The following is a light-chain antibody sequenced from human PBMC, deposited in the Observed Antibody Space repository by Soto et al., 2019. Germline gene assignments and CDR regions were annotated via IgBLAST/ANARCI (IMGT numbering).Light chain of an antibody. Sequence: EIVMTQSPATLSVSPGERATLSCRASQSVSSNLAWHQQRPGQAPRLLIYGASTRATGIPVRFSGSGSGTEFALAISSLQSEDFAVYYCQQYENWPSITFGQGTRLEIK. CDR1: QSVSSN. J-gene: IGKJ5*01. CDR2: GAS. CDR3: QQYENWPSIT. V-gene: IGKV3-15*01.